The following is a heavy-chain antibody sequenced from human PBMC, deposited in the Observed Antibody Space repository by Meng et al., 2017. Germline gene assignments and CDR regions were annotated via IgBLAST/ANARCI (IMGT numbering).Heavy chain of an antibody. Sequence: GESLKISCAASGFTFSSYWMHWVRQAPGKGLVWVSRINSDGSSTSYADSVKGRFTISRDNAKNTLYLQMNSLRAEDTAVYYCAIDLRRITIFGVVTPYYYYGMDVWGQGTTVTVSS. CDR1: GFTFSSYW. CDR3: AIDLRRITIFGVVTPYYYYGMDV. CDR2: INSDGSST. V-gene: IGHV3-74*01. D-gene: IGHD3-3*01. J-gene: IGHJ6*02.